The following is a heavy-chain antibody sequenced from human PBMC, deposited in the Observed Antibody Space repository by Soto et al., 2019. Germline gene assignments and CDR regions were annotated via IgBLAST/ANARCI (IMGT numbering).Heavy chain of an antibody. V-gene: IGHV4-30-4*08. J-gene: IGHJ3*02. CDR1: GGSLSGGAYY. D-gene: IGHD3-3*01. CDR3: ASGTYYDFWSGYPHFDI. CDR2: IYYGVNT. Sequence: SETLSLTCTVSGGSLSGGAYYWSWIRQHPGKGLEWIGYIYYGVNTYYNPSLKSRVTISVDTSKNQFSLKLSSVTAADTAVYYCASGTYYDFWSGYPHFDIWGQGTMVTVSS.